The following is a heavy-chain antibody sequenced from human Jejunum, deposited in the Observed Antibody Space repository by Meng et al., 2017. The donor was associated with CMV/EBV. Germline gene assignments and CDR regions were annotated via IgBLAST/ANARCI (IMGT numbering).Heavy chain of an antibody. D-gene: IGHD3-9*01. CDR2: INSDGSST. Sequence: ASGFPFSGFWRHWVRRAPGKGLVWVSRINSDGSSTIYADSVKGRFTISRDNAKNTLYLQMNSLRAEDTAEYYCARATISSLSGMDVWGQGTTVTVSS. J-gene: IGHJ6*02. CDR3: ARATISSLSGMDV. CDR1: GFPFSGFW. V-gene: IGHV3-74*01.